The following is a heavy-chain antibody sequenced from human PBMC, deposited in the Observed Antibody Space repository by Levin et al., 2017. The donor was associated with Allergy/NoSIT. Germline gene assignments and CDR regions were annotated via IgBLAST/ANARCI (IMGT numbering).Heavy chain of an antibody. CDR3: ARRSGGYGAYFDI. V-gene: IGHV5-51*01. CDR1: EYNFTNYW. D-gene: IGHD4-17*01. J-gene: IGHJ2*01. Sequence: GESLKISCEASEYNFTNYWIGWVRQMPGKGLEWMGFIYPGDSDTRYSPSFQGQVTISADKSITTAYLQWSSLKASDTAIYYCARRSGGYGAYFDIWGRGTLVTVSS. CDR2: IYPGDSDT.